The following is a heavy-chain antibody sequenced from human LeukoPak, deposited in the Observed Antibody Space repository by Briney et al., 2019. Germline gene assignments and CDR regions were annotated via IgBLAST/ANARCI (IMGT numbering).Heavy chain of an antibody. CDR2: IYYSGST. J-gene: IGHJ3*02. V-gene: IGHV4-59*01. CDR1: GGSISSYY. Sequence: SETLSLTCTVSGGSISSYYWSWIRQPPGKGLEWIGYIYYSGSTNYNPSLKSRVTISVDTSKNQFSLKLSSVTAADTAVYYCARDPYYYETNAFDIGGKGKRVTVS. CDR3: ARDPYYYETNAFDI. D-gene: IGHD3-22*01.